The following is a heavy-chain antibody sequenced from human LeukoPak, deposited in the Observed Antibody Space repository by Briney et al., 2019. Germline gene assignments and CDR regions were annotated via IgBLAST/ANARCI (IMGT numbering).Heavy chain of an antibody. V-gene: IGHV3-21*01. Sequence: PGGSLRLSCAASGFTFSSYSMNWVRQAPGKGLEWVSSISSSSSYIYYADSVKGRFTISRDNAKNSLYLQMNSLRAEDTAVYYCARDHDTGYYFDYWGQGTLVTVSS. CDR2: ISSSSSYI. CDR1: GFTFSSYS. CDR3: ARDHDTGYYFDY. D-gene: IGHD7-27*01. J-gene: IGHJ4*02.